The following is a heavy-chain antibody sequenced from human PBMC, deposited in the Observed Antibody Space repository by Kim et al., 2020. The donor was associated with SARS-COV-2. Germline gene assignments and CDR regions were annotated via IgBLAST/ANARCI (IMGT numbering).Heavy chain of an antibody. CDR2: T. J-gene: IGHJ4*02. V-gene: IGHV3-74*01. D-gene: IGHD3-10*01. CDR3: ASWAGPGGSGY. Sequence: TSYANSVKGRFTISRDNAKNTLYLQMNSLRAEDTAVYYCASWAGPGGSGYWGQGTLVTVSS.